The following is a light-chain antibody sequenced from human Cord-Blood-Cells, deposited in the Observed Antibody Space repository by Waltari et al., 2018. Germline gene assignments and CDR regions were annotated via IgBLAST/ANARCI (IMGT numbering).Light chain of an antibody. V-gene: IGKV3-15*01. CDR2: GAS. J-gene: IGKJ4*01. Sequence: EIVMTQSPATLSVSPGERATLSCRASQSVSSNLAWYQQKPGQAPRLLIYGASTRATGIPARFSGSGSGTEFTLTISSLQSEDFAVYYCQKYNNWPPLTF. CDR3: QKYNNWPPLT. CDR1: QSVSSN.